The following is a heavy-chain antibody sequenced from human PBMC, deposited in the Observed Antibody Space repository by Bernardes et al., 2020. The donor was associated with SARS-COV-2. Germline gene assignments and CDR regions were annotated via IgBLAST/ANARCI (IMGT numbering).Heavy chain of an antibody. J-gene: IGHJ4*02. D-gene: IGHD2-2*01. CDR2: IYPGDSDT. CDR1: GYTFTNYW. V-gene: IGHV5-51*01. CDR3: ARKYGTTTSCFFSFYH. Sequence: GESLKISCKGSGYTFTNYWIGWVRQMPGKGLEWMGIIYPGDSDTRYSPSFQGQVTISADKSISTAYLQWSSLKASDTAMYFCARKYGTTTSCFFSFYHWGQGTLVTVSS.